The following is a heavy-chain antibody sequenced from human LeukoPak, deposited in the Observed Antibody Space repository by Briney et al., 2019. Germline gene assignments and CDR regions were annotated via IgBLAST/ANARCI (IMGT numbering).Heavy chain of an antibody. V-gene: IGHV3-53*01. D-gene: IGHD3-22*01. CDR1: GFTVSSNY. J-gene: IGHJ4*02. CDR2: IYSGGST. CDR3: AKDPLNYYDSSGYYLDYFDY. Sequence: GGSLRLSCAASGFTVSSNYMSWVRQAPGKGLEWVSVIYSGGSTYYADSVKGRFTISRDNSKNTLYLQMNSLRAEDTAVYYCAKDPLNYYDSSGYYLDYFDYWGQGTLVTVSS.